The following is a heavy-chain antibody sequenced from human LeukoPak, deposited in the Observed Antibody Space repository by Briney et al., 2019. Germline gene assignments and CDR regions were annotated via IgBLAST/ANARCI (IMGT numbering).Heavy chain of an antibody. CDR2: IYYSGST. D-gene: IGHD3-10*01. J-gene: IGHJ6*03. V-gene: IGHV4-39*07. CDR3: ARESGSSSYYYYYMDV. CDR1: GGSISSSSYY. Sequence: SETLSLTCTVSGGSISSSSYYWGWIRQPPGKGLEWIGSIYYSGSTYYNPSLKSRVTMSVDTSKNRFSLKLSSVTAADTAVYYCARESGSSSYYYYYMDVWGKGTTVTISS.